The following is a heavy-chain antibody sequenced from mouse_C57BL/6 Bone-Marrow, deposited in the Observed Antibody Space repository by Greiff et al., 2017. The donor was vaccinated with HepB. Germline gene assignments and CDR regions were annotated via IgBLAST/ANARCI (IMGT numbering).Heavy chain of an antibody. V-gene: IGHV6-3*01. Sequence: EVKVVESGGGLVQPGGSMKLSCVASGFTFSNYWMNWVRQSPEKGLEWVAQIRLKSDNYATHYAESVKGRFTISRDDSKSSVYLQMNNLRAEDTGIYYCTVLLRGYFDVWGTGTTVTVSS. D-gene: IGHD1-1*01. CDR2: IRLKSDNYAT. CDR3: TVLLRGYFDV. J-gene: IGHJ1*03. CDR1: GFTFSNYW.